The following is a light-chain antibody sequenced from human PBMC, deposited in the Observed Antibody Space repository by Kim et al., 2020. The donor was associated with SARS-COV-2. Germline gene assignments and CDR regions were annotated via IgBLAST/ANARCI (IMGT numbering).Light chain of an antibody. Sequence: ASVGDRVTLTCRASQEIRNDLGWYQQNPGRAPKRLIYGASSLQSGGPSRFSGSGSGTEFTLTISSVQPEDFATYFCLQHSTYPITFGQGTRLEIK. CDR2: GAS. V-gene: IGKV1-17*01. CDR1: QEIRND. J-gene: IGKJ5*01. CDR3: LQHSTYPIT.